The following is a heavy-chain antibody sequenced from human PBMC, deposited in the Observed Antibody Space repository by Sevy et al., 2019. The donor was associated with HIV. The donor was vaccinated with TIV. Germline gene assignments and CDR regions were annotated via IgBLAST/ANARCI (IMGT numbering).Heavy chain of an antibody. CDR1: GFTFGGYM. V-gene: IGHV3-23*01. CDR2: VSRNGGTP. Sequence: GSLRLSCAGSGFTFGGYMMNWVRQAPGRGLEWVARVSRNGGTPEYGDSAKGRFTISRDNSKNTVYLQLKELRAEDTALYYCVKEGRDDFNPYLDFWGQWILVTVSS. D-gene: IGHD3-10*01. J-gene: IGHJ4*02. CDR3: VKEGRDDFNPYLDF.